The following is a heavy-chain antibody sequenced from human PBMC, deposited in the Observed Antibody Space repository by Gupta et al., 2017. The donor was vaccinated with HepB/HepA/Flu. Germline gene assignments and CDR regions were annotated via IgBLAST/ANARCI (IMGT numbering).Heavy chain of an antibody. J-gene: IGHJ6*02. CDR1: GFTFSSYW. Sequence: EVQLVESGGGLVQPGGSLRLSCAASGFTFSSYWMHWVRQAPGKGLVWVSRINSDGSSTSYADSVKGRFTISRDNAKNTLYLQMNSLRAEDTAVYYCARAATHYDILTGYYVGYGMDVWGQGTTVTVSS. V-gene: IGHV3-74*01. CDR2: INSDGSST. D-gene: IGHD3-9*01. CDR3: ARAATHYDILTGYYVGYGMDV.